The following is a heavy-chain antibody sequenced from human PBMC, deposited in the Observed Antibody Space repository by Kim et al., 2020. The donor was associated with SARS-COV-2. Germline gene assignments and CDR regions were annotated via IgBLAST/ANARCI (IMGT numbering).Heavy chain of an antibody. CDR1: GFTFSRHG. V-gene: IGHV3-30*18. D-gene: IGHD7-27*01. CDR3: AEVSVPNGHWGYFDY. Sequence: GGSLGLSCVASGFTFSRHGMHWLRQVPGKGLEWVAVMSYGGGSISYADSVKGRFTISRDNAKNTLYLQMNTLRAEDTAVYYCAEVSVPNGHWGYFDYWGQGTLVTVSS. CDR2: MSYGGGSI. J-gene: IGHJ4*02.